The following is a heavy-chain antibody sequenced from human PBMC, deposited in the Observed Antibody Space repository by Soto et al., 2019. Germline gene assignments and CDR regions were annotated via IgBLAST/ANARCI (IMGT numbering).Heavy chain of an antibody. J-gene: IGHJ4*02. D-gene: IGHD3-3*01. CDR2: IDNSGST. CDR3: ARGGQDFWSGPFDY. V-gene: IGHV4-4*07. Sequence: SETLSLTCTVSGGSISNYFCNWIRQPAGKGLEWIGRIDNSGSTNYNPSLKSRITMSADTSRNQFSLKLNSVTAADTAVYYCARGGQDFWSGPFDYWGQGALVTSPQ. CDR1: GGSISNYF.